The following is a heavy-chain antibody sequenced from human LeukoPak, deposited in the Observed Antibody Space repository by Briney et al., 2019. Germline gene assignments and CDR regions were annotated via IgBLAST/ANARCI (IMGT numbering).Heavy chain of an antibody. CDR1: GGSIRTYF. CDR2: FYYSGST. J-gene: IGHJ5*01. V-gene: IGHV4-59*08. D-gene: IGHD2-2*01. CDR3: AGGSGSSWFDY. Sequence: SETLSLTCTVSGGSIRTYFWSWMRQPPGKGLEYIGHFYYSGSTNYNPSLKSRVTISVDMSKNQFSLKLSSVTAADTAVYYCAGGSGSSWFDYWGQGILVTVSS.